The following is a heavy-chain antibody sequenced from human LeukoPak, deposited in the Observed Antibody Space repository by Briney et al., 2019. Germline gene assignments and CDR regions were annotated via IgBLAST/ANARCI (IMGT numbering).Heavy chain of an antibody. Sequence: GGSLRLSCAASGFTFSSYEMNWVRQAPGKGLEWVSYISSSGSTIYCADSVKGRFTISRDNAKNSLYLQMNSLRAEDTAVYYCARAQPRRGRTFDYWGQGTLVTVSS. CDR1: GFTFSSYE. V-gene: IGHV3-48*03. D-gene: IGHD1-14*01. CDR2: ISSSGSTI. J-gene: IGHJ4*02. CDR3: ARAQPRRGRTFDY.